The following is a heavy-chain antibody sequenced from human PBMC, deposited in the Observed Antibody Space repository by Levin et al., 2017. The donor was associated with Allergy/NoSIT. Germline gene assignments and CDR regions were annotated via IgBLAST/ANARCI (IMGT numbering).Heavy chain of an antibody. CDR3: ARGRVPNGY. CDR1: GFIVSDSY. V-gene: IGHV3-11*03. CDR2: ISRGNSYT. Sequence: SCAASGFIVSDSYMSWIRQAPGKGLEWVSYISRGNSYTNYLDSVKGRFTISRDHAKNSLYLQMNSLRAEDTAIYYCARGRVPNGYCGQGALVTVSS. J-gene: IGHJ4*02. D-gene: IGHD2-8*01.